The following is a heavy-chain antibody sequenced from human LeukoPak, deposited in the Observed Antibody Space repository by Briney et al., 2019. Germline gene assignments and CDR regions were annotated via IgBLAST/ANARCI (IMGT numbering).Heavy chain of an antibody. CDR2: ISSSSSYM. V-gene: IGHV3-21*01. CDR1: GFTFSNYA. Sequence: GGSLRLSCAASGFTFSNYAMHWVRQAPGKGLEWVSSISSSSSYMYYADSMRGRFTISRDSAQNSLYLQMNGLKAEDTVVYYCARDSGLLPIVTYYFDSWGQGTLVTVSS. CDR3: ARDSGLLPIVTYYFDS. D-gene: IGHD3-22*01. J-gene: IGHJ4*02.